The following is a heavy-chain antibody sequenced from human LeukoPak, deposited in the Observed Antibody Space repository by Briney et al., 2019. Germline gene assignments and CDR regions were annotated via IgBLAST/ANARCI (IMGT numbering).Heavy chain of an antibody. CDR3: AKRGYCSVASCSQTPYYFDY. CDR1: GIYD. CDR2: ISDNDENT. V-gene: IGHV3-23*01. J-gene: IGHJ4*02. D-gene: IGHD2-15*01. Sequence: GGSLRLSCAASGIYDMSWVRQAPGKGLEWVSSISDNDENTYYADSVKGRFTMSRDNSRNTLYLQMSNLRAEDTAVYYCAKRGYCSVASCSQTPYYFDYWGQGTLVTVSS.